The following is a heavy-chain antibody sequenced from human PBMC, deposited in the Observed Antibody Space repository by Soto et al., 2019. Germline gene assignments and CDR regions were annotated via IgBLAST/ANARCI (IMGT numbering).Heavy chain of an antibody. CDR3: GRDGAWGGAYYGLDY. CDR2: VYSDGTT. Sequence: EVQLLESGGALVQPGGSLRLSCVVSGFTVSTNYVSWVRQAPGKGLEWVSVVYSDGTTDYADSVRGRFTISRDNSKNTVNLQMNSRGVAETAVSYCGRDGAWGGAYYGLDYWGQGTLVAVSS. CDR1: GFTVSTNY. D-gene: IGHD1-26*01. J-gene: IGHJ4*02. V-gene: IGHV3-66*01.